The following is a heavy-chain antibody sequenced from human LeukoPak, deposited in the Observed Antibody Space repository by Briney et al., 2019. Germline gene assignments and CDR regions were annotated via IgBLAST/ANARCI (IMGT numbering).Heavy chain of an antibody. D-gene: IGHD1-26*01. J-gene: IGHJ4*02. V-gene: IGHV3-74*01. CDR1: GFTFSSYW. CDR2: INTDASST. CDR3: ARDPMGATTY. Sequence: GGSLRLSCAASGFTFSSYWMHWVRQAPGEGLVWVSRINTDASSTSYAGSVKGRFTISRDNAKNTLYLQMNSLRADDTAVYYCARDPMGATTYWGQGTLVTVSS.